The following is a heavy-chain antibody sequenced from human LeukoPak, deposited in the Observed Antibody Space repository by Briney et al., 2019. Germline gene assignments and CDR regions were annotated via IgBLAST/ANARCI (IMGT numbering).Heavy chain of an antibody. CDR1: GFTFSSYS. V-gene: IGHV3-21*01. J-gene: IGHJ6*03. Sequence: GGSLRLSCAASGFTFSSYSMNWVRQAPGKGLEWVSSISSSSSYIYYADSVKGRFTISRDNAKNSLYLQMNSLRAEDTAVYCCARDVLLWFGESELDYYYYMDVWGKGTTVTVSS. CDR2: ISSSSSYI. CDR3: ARDVLLWFGESELDYYYYMDV. D-gene: IGHD3-10*01.